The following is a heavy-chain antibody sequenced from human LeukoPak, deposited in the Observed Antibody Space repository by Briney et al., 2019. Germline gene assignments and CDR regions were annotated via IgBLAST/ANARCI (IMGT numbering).Heavy chain of an antibody. CDR1: GYTFTSYD. D-gene: IGHD1-14*01. J-gene: IGHJ6*02. V-gene: IGHV1-8*01. Sequence: ASVKVSRKASGYTFTSYDINWVRQATGQGLEWMGWMNPNSGNTGYAQKFQGRVTMTRNTSISTAYMELSSLRSEDTAVYYCARDRPYMNHYYGMDVWGQGTTVTVSS. CDR2: MNPNSGNT. CDR3: ARDRPYMNHYYGMDV.